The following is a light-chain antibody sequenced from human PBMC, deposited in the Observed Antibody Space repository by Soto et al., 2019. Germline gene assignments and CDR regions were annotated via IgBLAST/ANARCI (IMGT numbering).Light chain of an antibody. CDR1: NSSIGSNT. V-gene: IGLV1-44*01. Sequence: QSVLTQPPSASGTPGQRVAISCSGSNSSIGSNTVNWYQQLPGTAPKLLIYGDNQRPSGVPDRFSGSKSGTSASLAISGLQSEDEADYYFAGWDDSLIGVVFGGGTQLTVL. CDR3: AGWDDSLIGVV. CDR2: GDN. J-gene: IGLJ7*01.